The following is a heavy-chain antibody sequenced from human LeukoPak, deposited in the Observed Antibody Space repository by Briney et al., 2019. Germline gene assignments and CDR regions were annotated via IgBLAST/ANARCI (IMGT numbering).Heavy chain of an antibody. V-gene: IGHV4-59*01. D-gene: IGHD1-26*01. Sequence: PGGSLRLSCAASAFTFSDYYMSWIRQPPGKGLEWIGYIYYSGSTNYNPSLKSRVTISVDTSKNQFSLKLSSVTAADTAVYYCARELGGSYSSFDYWGQGTLVTVSS. CDR3: ARELGGSYSSFDY. CDR2: IYYSGST. J-gene: IGHJ4*02. CDR1: AFTFSDYY.